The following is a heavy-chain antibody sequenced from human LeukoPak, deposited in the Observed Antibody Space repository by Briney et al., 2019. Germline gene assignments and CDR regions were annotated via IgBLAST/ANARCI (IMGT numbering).Heavy chain of an antibody. J-gene: IGHJ5*02. CDR1: GVPFSNCTYY. D-gene: IGHD5-18*01. V-gene: IGHV4-39*07. Sequence: PSETLSLTCTVSGVPFSNCTYYWGWLRQPPGKGLEWIGNIFYSGSSYYNPSLKSRVTISLDASKIQYSLKLSSVTAADTAVYYCAREGWAARWFDPWGQGTLVTVSS. CDR2: IFYSGSS. CDR3: AREGWAARWFDP.